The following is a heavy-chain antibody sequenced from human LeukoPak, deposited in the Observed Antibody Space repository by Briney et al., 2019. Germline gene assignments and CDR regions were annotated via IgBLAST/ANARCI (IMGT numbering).Heavy chain of an antibody. D-gene: IGHD2-2*01. J-gene: IGHJ4*02. CDR2: INPNSGGT. V-gene: IGHV1-2*02. CDR3: ASPLGYCSSTSCFDY. Sequence: ASVKVSCKASGYTFTGYYMHWVRQAPGQGLEWMGWINPNSGGTNYAQKFQGRVTMTRDTSISTAYMELSRLRSDDTAVYYCASPLGYCSSTSCFDYWGQGTLVNVSS. CDR1: GYTFTGYY.